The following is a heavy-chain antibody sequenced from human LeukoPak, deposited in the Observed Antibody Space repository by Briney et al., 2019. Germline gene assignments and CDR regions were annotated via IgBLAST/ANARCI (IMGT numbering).Heavy chain of an antibody. J-gene: IGHJ2*01. D-gene: IGHD6-19*01. Sequence: SETLSLTCTVSGGSISSSSYYWGWIRQPPGKGLEWIGSIYYSGSTYYNPSLKSGVTISVDTSKNQFSLKLSSVTAADTAVYYCARRIAVAGTRYFDLWGRGTLVTVSS. CDR3: ARRIAVAGTRYFDL. CDR2: IYYSGST. V-gene: IGHV4-39*01. CDR1: GGSISSSSYY.